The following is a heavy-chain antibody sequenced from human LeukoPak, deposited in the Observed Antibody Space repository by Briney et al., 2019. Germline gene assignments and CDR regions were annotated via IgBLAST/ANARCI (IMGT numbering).Heavy chain of an antibody. CDR1: GFTVSSNY. CDR2: IYSGGST. Sequence: PGGSLRLSCAASGFTVSSNYMSWVRQAPGKGLEWVSVIYSGGSTYYADSVKGRFTISRDNAKNSLYLQMNSLRAEDTAVYYCARDSTGTTRYWGQGTLVTVSS. V-gene: IGHV3-66*01. J-gene: IGHJ4*02. CDR3: ARDSTGTTRY. D-gene: IGHD1-1*01.